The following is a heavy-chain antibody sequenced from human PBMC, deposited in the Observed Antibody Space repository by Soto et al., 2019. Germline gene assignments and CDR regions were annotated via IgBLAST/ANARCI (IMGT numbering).Heavy chain of an antibody. CDR3: AHVRAAAFPFNW. V-gene: IGHV2-5*02. Sequence: QITLKESGPTLVKPTQTLTLTCTFSGFSLSTSGVGVGWIRQPPGKALEWLALIYWDDDKRYSPSLKSRLTITKDTSKNQVVLTMTNMDPVDTATYYCAHVRAAAFPFNWWGQGTLVTVSP. D-gene: IGHD2-2*01. J-gene: IGHJ4*02. CDR1: GFSLSTSGVG. CDR2: IYWDDDK.